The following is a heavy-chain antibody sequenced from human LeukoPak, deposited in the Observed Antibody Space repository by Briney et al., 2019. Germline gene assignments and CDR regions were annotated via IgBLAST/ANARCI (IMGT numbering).Heavy chain of an antibody. J-gene: IGHJ4*02. CDR1: GFTFSSFA. CDR3: TTLPTTDFDY. V-gene: IGHV3-23*01. CDR2: ISGNGATT. Sequence: PGGSLRLSCAASGFTFSSFAMSWVRQVPGKGLEWVSGISGNGATTHHADSVKGRFTIARDNSKNTLYLQMNSLKTEDTAVYYCTTLPTTDFDYWGQGTLVTVSS. D-gene: IGHD1-1*01.